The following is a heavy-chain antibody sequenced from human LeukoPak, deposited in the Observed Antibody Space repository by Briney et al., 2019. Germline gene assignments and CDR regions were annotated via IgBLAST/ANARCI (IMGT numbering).Heavy chain of an antibody. Sequence: GGSLRLSCAASGSTFSSYWMSWVRQAPGKGLEWVANIKQDGSEKYYVDSVKGRFTISRDNAKNSLYLQMNSLRAEDTAVYYCAVGQLGLLQGYWGQGTLVIVSS. D-gene: IGHD6-13*01. CDR3: AVGQLGLLQGY. CDR2: IKQDGSEK. V-gene: IGHV3-7*05. J-gene: IGHJ4*02. CDR1: GSTFSSYW.